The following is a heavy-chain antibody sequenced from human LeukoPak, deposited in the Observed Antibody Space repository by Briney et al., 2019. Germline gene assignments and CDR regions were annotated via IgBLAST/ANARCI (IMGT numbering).Heavy chain of an antibody. CDR1: GGSIRTYY. V-gene: IGHV4-59*01. J-gene: IGHJ6*02. Sequence: SETLSLTCTVSGGSIRTYYWSWIRQPPGKGLEWIRYMYYSGSTNYNPSLKSRVTISVDTSKNQFSLRLSSVTAADTAVYYCARTPSYYDFWSGSQGGMDVWGQGTTVTVSS. CDR2: MYYSGST. D-gene: IGHD3-3*01. CDR3: ARTPSYYDFWSGSQGGMDV.